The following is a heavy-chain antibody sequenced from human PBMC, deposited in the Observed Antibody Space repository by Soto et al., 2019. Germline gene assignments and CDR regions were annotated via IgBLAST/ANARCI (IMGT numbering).Heavy chain of an antibody. CDR1: GFTFRNYP. CDR3: ARRV. CDR2: ISAGGDRT. J-gene: IGHJ4*02. V-gene: IGHV3-23*01. Sequence: VQVSESGGGLVQPVGSLRLSCATSGFTFRNYPMNWVRQAPGKGLEWVSGISAGGDRTYYADSVKGRFTIFRDNSKNSVSLQMNSLRVEDTAVYYCARRVWGQGTLVTVSS.